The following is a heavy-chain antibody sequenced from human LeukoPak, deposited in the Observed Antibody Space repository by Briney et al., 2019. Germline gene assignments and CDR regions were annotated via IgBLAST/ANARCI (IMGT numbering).Heavy chain of an antibody. J-gene: IGHJ5*02. Sequence: ASVKVSCKASGYTFTSYAMHWVRQAPGQRLEWMGWINAGNGDTKYSQNFQGRVTITRDTSTSTAYMELSSLRSEDTAVYYCATTIGYCSSTSCYTAGWFDPWGQGTLVTASS. CDR2: INAGNGDT. CDR1: GYTFTSYA. CDR3: ATTIGYCSSTSCYTAGWFDP. V-gene: IGHV1-3*01. D-gene: IGHD2-2*02.